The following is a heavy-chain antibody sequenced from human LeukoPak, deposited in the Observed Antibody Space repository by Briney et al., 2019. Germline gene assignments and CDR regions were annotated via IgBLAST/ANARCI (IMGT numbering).Heavy chain of an antibody. CDR3: ASSIVGATRAVDY. CDR1: GASLNGHY. V-gene: IGHV4-34*01. J-gene: IGHJ4*02. Sequence: SETLSLTCAVYGASLNGHYWSWIRQPPGKGLEWIGEGSDVGGTKYNPSLKSRVTISVDRSKNQFSLKLSSVTAADTAVYYCASSIVGATRAVDYWGQGTLVTVSS. D-gene: IGHD1-26*01. CDR2: GSDVGGT.